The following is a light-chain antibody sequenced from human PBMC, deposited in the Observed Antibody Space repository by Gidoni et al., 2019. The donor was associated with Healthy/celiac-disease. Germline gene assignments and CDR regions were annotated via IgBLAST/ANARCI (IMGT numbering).Light chain of an antibody. Sequence: EIVMTPSPATLSVAPGERATLTCRASQIISSNLAWYQQKPGQAPRLLIHGASTRATGIPARFSGSGSGTEFTLTISSLQSEDVAVYYCQQYNNWSWTFGQGTKVEIK. J-gene: IGKJ1*01. CDR1: QIISSN. CDR3: QQYNNWSWT. CDR2: GAS. V-gene: IGKV3-15*01.